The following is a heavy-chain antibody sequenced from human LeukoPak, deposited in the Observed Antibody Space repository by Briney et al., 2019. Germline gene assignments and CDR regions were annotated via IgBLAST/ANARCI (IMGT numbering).Heavy chain of an antibody. V-gene: IGHV1-2*02. D-gene: IGHD3-10*01. J-gene: IGHJ4*02. CDR2: INPNSGGT. CDR3: ARDSSYYFDY. CDR1: GYTFTGYY. Sequence: ASVKVSCKAFGYTFTGYYIHWVRQAPGQGLEWMGWINPNSGGTNYAQKFQGRVTMTRDTSISTAYMELSRLVSDDTAVYYCARDSSYYFDYWGQGTLVTVSS.